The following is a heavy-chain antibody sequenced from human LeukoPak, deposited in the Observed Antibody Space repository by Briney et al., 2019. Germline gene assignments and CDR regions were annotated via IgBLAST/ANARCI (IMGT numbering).Heavy chain of an antibody. CDR1: GFTVSSNY. CDR3: ARAGRITMIEPDY. V-gene: IGHV3-66*01. D-gene: IGHD3-22*01. CDR2: IYSGGST. J-gene: IGHJ4*02. Sequence: GGSLRLSCAASGFTVSSNYMSGVRQAPGKGLEGVSVIYSGGSTYYADSVKGRFTISRDNSKNTLYLQMNSLRAEDTAVYYCARAGRITMIEPDYWGQGTLVTVSS.